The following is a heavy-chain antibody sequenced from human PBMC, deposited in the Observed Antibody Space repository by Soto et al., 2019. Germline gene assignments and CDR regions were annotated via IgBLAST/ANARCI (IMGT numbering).Heavy chain of an antibody. V-gene: IGHV4-39*01. CDR3: ARGGNRNAFDI. J-gene: IGHJ3*02. CDR2: IYYSGST. CDR1: GGSISSCGSY. D-gene: IGHD2-15*01. Sequence: SXTLSLTCAVSGGSISSCGSYWGWIRQPPGKGVEWIGSIYYSGSTYYNPSLKSRVTISVDTSKNQFSLKLSSVTAADTAVYYCARGGNRNAFDIWGQGTMVTVSS.